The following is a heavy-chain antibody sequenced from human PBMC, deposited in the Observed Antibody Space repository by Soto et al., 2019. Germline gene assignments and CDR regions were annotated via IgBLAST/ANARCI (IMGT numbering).Heavy chain of an antibody. V-gene: IGHV4-31*03. CDR2: IYYIGST. J-gene: IGHJ5*02. CDR3: ARAIVATPPTSWFDP. D-gene: IGHD5-12*01. Sequence: PSETLSRTCTVSGGSISSGGYYWSWIRQHPGKGLEWIVYIYYIGSTYYNPSLKSRVTISVDTSKNQFSLKLSSVTAADTAVYYCARAIVATPPTSWFDPWGQGTLVTAPQ. CDR1: GGSISSGGYY.